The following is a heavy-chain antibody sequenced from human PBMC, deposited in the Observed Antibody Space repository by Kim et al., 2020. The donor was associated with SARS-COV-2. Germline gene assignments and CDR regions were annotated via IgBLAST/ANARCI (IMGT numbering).Heavy chain of an antibody. D-gene: IGHD2-8*02. CDR1: GFSFSVYG. V-gene: IGHV3-23*01. J-gene: IGHJ4*02. CDR2: ISNTAGNI. CDR3: AKAVYCHCLFDF. Sequence: GGSLRLSCAASGFSFSVYGMSWVRQAPGKGLQWVSTISNTAGNIYYADSVKGRLTISRDNSKNTLYLQMNSLRADDTAVYYCAKAVYCHCLFDFWGQGSLVTVSS.